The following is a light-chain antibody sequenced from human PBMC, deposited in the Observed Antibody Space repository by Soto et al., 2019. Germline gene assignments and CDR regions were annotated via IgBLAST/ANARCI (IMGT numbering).Light chain of an antibody. Sequence: QSVLTQPPSASGSPGQSVAISCTDTSSDVGAYNSVSWYQQHPGKAPKLLISEVNKRPSGVPDRFSGSKSGNTASLTVSGLQADHEADYYCSSHAGDNYNFVLGNGTKVTVL. CDR1: SSDVGAYNS. CDR3: SSHAGDNYNFV. V-gene: IGLV2-8*01. CDR2: EVN. J-gene: IGLJ1*01.